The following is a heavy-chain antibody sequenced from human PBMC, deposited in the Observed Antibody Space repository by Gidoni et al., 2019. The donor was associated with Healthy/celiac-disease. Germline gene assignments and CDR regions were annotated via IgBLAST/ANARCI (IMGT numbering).Heavy chain of an antibody. V-gene: IGHV3-30*18. CDR2: ISYDGSNK. D-gene: IGHD6-19*01. CDR3: AKVFSASGYSSGWYFYGPNYYYYGMDV. Sequence: SYGMHWVRQAPGKGLEWVAVISYDGSNKYYADSVKGRFTISRDNSKNTLYLQMNSLRAEDTAVYYCAKVFSASGYSSGWYFYGPNYYYYGMDVWGQGTTVTVSS. J-gene: IGHJ6*02. CDR1: SYG.